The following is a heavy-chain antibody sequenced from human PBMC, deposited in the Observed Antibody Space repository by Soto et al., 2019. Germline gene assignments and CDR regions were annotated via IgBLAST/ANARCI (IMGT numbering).Heavy chain of an antibody. J-gene: IGHJ5*02. CDR1: GFTFSSYG. CDR3: ARDPVGATAGWFDP. D-gene: IGHD1-26*01. Sequence: GSLRLSCAAFGFTFSSYGMHWVRQAPGKGLEWVAVIWYDGSNKYYADSVKGRFTISRDNSKNTLYLQMNSLRAEDTAVYYCARDPVGATAGWFDPWGQGTLVTVSS. V-gene: IGHV3-33*01. CDR2: IWYDGSNK.